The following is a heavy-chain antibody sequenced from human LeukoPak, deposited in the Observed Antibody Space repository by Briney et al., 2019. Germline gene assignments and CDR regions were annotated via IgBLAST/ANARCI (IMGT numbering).Heavy chain of an antibody. D-gene: IGHD3-16*01. J-gene: IGHJ5*02. CDR2: IYYSGST. CDR1: GGSISSYY. V-gene: IGHV4-59*01. Sequence: SETLSLTRTVSGGSISSYYWSWIRQPPGKGLEWIGYIYYSGSTNYNPSLKSRVTISVDTSKNQFSLKLSSVTAADTAVYYCARDSYSESEGFDPWGQGTLVTVSS. CDR3: ARDSYSESEGFDP.